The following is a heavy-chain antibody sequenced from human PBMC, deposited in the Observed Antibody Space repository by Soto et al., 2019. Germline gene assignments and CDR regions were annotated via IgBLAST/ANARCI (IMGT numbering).Heavy chain of an antibody. Sequence: QVQLVQSGAEVKKPGASVKVSCKASGYTFTGYYMHWVRQAPGQGLEWMGWINPNSGGTNYAQKFQGRVTMTRDTYISTAYMELSRLRSDDTAVYYCARDGYYYGSGSSGHYYDYYGMDVWGQGTTVTVSS. V-gene: IGHV1-2*02. J-gene: IGHJ6*02. CDR1: GYTFTGYY. CDR3: ARDGYYYGSGSSGHYYDYYGMDV. D-gene: IGHD3-10*01. CDR2: INPNSGGT.